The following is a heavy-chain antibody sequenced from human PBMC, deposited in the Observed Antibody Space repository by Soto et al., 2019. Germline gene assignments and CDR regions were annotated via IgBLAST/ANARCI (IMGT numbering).Heavy chain of an antibody. D-gene: IGHD2-2*01. Sequence: GGSLRLSCAASGFTFSDYYMSWIRQAPGKGLEWVSYISSSGSTIYYADSMKGRFTISRDNAKNSLYLQMNSLRAEDTAVYYCARPIVVVPAAMPAPGYVDVWGKGTTVTVSS. CDR1: GFTFSDYY. CDR2: ISSSGSTI. V-gene: IGHV3-11*01. J-gene: IGHJ6*03. CDR3: ARPIVVVPAAMPAPGYVDV.